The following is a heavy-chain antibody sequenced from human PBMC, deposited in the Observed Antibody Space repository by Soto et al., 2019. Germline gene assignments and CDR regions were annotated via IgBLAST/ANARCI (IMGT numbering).Heavy chain of an antibody. CDR3: AREDPLDTGMDV. CDR2: IWYDGSNK. CDR1: GFTFSSYG. Sequence: HPGGSLRLSCAASGFTFSSYGMHWVRQAPGKGLEWVAVIWYDGSNKYYADSVKGRFTISRDNSKNTLYLQMNSLRAEDTAVYYCAREDPLDTGMDVWGQGTTVTVSS. V-gene: IGHV3-33*01. D-gene: IGHD3-10*01. J-gene: IGHJ6*02.